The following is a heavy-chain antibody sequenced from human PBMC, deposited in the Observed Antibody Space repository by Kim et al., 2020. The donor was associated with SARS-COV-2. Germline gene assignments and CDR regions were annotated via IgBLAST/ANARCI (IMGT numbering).Heavy chain of an antibody. CDR2: IYYSGST. CDR1: GDSISSYY. Sequence: SETLSLTCTVSGDSISSYYWSWIRQPPGRGLEWIGYIYYSGSTNYNPSLKSRVTISVDTSKNQFSLKLSSVTAADTAVYYCARGVRDIVVVVTAYHSYYYMDVWGKGTTVTVSS. CDR3: ARGVRDIVVVVTAYHSYYYMDV. V-gene: IGHV4-59*01. J-gene: IGHJ6*03. D-gene: IGHD2-15*01.